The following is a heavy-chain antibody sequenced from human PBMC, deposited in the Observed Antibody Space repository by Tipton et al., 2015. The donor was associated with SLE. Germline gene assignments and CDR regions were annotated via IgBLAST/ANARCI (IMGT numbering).Heavy chain of an antibody. D-gene: IGHD6-19*01. J-gene: IGHJ4*02. CDR2: IYTSGST. V-gene: IGHV4-61*02. CDR1: GGSVSSTTYY. Sequence: TLSLTCTVSGGSVSSTTYYWSWIRQPAGKGLEWIGRIYTSGSTSYNPSLKSRVTISVNTSKNQFSLKLSSVTAADTAVYYCARGQRTVAGRGYFDYWGQGPLVTVSS. CDR3: ARGQRTVAGRGYFDY.